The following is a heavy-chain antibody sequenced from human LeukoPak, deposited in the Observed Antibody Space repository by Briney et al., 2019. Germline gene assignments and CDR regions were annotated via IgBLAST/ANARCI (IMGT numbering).Heavy chain of an antibody. CDR2: IWYDGSKK. D-gene: IGHD6-19*01. CDR1: GFTFSNYG. Sequence: GGSLRLSCAASGFTFSNYGMFWVRQAPGKGLEWVALIWYDGSKKYYPDSVKGRFTISRDNSKNALYLQMNSLTAEDTALYYCARDGSGWSRDVWGQGTTVTVSS. J-gene: IGHJ6*02. CDR3: ARDGSGWSRDV. V-gene: IGHV3-33*01.